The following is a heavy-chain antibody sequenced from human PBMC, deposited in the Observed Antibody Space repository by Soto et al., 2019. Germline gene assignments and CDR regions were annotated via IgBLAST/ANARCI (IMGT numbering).Heavy chain of an antibody. V-gene: IGHV3-21*05. CDR1: GYALRDYS. D-gene: IGHD3-9*01. J-gene: IGHJ3*02. CDR3: VRDRDWAFDI. CDR2: TGASSKYT. Sequence: RGSLRLSCAASGYALRDYSMNWVRQAPGKGLERVSYTGASSKYTFCADSVRGRFTISRDEARNSVYLQLNSLRDEDTAVYYCVRDRDWAFDIWGQGTMVTVSS.